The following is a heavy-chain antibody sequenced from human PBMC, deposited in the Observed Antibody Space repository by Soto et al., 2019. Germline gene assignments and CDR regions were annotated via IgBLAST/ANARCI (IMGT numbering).Heavy chain of an antibody. J-gene: IGHJ4*02. Sequence: EVHLVESGGGLVQPGGSLRLSCAASGFTFSSYWMSWVRQAPGKGLEWVANIKPDGSDKYYVESVKGRFTISRDNAKNALHLQMHSLRAEDTAVYYCATSAAAPGNYWGQGTLVTVSS. D-gene: IGHD6-13*01. CDR3: ATSAAAPGNY. CDR1: GFTFSSYW. V-gene: IGHV3-7*01. CDR2: IKPDGSDK.